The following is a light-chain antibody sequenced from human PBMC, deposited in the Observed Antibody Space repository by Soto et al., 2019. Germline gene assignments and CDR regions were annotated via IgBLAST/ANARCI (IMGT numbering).Light chain of an antibody. Sequence: QSALTQPPSASGSPGQSVTISCTGTSSDVGGYNYVSWYQQYPGKAPKLMIYEVNKRPSGVPDRCSGSKSGNTASLTVSGLQAEDEADYYCSSYAGSNNLVFGGGTKLTVL. CDR2: EVN. J-gene: IGLJ2*01. CDR3: SSYAGSNNLV. V-gene: IGLV2-8*01. CDR1: SSDVGGYNY.